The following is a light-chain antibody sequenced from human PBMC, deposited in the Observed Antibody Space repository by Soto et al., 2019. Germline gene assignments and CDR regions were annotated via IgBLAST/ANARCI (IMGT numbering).Light chain of an antibody. Sequence: EIVLTQSPGTLSLSPGERATLSCRASQSVSSSYLAWYQQKPGQAPRLLIHSASTRATGVPDRFSASGTGTDFTLTISRLEPEDFAVYYCQQYSASPRTFGQGIKVDIK. V-gene: IGKV3-20*01. CDR1: QSVSSSY. CDR2: SAS. CDR3: QQYSASPRT. J-gene: IGKJ1*01.